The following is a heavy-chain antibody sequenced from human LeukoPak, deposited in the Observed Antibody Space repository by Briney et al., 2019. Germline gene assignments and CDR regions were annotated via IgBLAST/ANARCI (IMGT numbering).Heavy chain of an antibody. CDR2: IIAYNGNT. Sequence: GASVQVSCKASGYTFTSYGISWVRQAPGQGLEWMGWIIAYNGNTKYVQKLQGRVTMTTDSSTSTAYMELRSLTSDDTAVYYCARWYCGGGSCYSYYYGMDVWGQGTTVTVSS. J-gene: IGHJ6*02. V-gene: IGHV1-18*01. D-gene: IGHD2-15*01. CDR3: ARWYCGGGSCYSYYYGMDV. CDR1: GYTFTSYG.